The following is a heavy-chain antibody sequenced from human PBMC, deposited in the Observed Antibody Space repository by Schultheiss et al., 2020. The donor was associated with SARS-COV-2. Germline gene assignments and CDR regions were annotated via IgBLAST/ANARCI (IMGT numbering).Heavy chain of an antibody. CDR1: GGSISSGGYY. J-gene: IGHJ5*02. V-gene: IGHV4-31*01. Sequence: LRLSCTVSGGSISSGGYYWSWIRQHPGKGLEWIGYIYYSGSTYYNPSLKSLVTISVDTSKNQFSLKLSSVTAADTAVYYCARVAKGGFDPWGQGTLVTVSS. CDR2: IYYSGST. CDR3: ARVAKGGFDP.